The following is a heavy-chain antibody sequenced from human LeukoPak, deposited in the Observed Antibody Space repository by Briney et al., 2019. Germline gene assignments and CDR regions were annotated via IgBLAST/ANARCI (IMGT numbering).Heavy chain of an antibody. J-gene: IGHJ5*02. V-gene: IGHV1-3*03. CDR2: INAGNGNT. Sequence: ASVKVSCKASGYTFTSYAMHWVRQAPGQRLEWMGWINAGNGNTKYSQEFQGRVTITGDTSASTAYMELSSLRSEDMAVYYCARLWRVGNWFDPWGQGTLLTVSS. D-gene: IGHD6-19*01. CDR3: ARLWRVGNWFDP. CDR1: GYTFTSYA.